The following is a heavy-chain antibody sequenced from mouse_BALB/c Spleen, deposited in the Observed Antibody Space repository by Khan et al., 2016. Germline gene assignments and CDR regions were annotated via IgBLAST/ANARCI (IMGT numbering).Heavy chain of an antibody. CDR3: ARYRYYYGSSRYFDV. D-gene: IGHD1-1*01. J-gene: IGHJ1*01. Sequence: QIQLVQSGPELKKPGKTVKISCKASGYTFTNYGMNWVKQAPGKGLKWMGWINTYSGESTHADDFKGRFAFSLETSANTAYLQINNLKNEDTATYFCARYRYYYGSSRYFDVWGAGTTVTVSS. CDR1: GYTFTNYG. CDR2: INTYSGES. V-gene: IGHV9-3-1*01.